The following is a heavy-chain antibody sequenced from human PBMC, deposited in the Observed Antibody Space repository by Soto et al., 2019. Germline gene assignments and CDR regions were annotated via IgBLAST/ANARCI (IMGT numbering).Heavy chain of an antibody. CDR3: ATGSFTSTGGRIGYHYNAMDV. J-gene: IGHJ6*02. CDR2: IIPIFGPA. Sequence: SVKVSCKPSGGTFSSHSINWVRQAPGQGLEWMGGIIPIFGPANFAKKFQGRVTITADESTTTAYMELSSLTSEDTAVYYCATGSFTSTGGRIGYHYNAMDVWGQGTTVTVSS. CDR1: GGTFSSHS. V-gene: IGHV1-69*13. D-gene: IGHD1-1*01.